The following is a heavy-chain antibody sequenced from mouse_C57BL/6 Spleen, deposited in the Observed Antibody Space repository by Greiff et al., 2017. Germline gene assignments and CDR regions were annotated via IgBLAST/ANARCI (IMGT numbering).Heavy chain of an antibody. CDR1: GYAFSSSW. CDR3: ARYGYSFDY. V-gene: IGHV1-82*01. D-gene: IGHD2-2*01. Sequence: VQLQESGPELVKPGASVKISCKASGYAFSSSWMNWVKQRPGKGLEWIGRIYPGDGDTNYNGKFKGKATLTADKSSSTAYMQLSSLTSEDSAVYFCARYGYSFDYWGQGTTLTVSS. CDR2: IYPGDGDT. J-gene: IGHJ2*01.